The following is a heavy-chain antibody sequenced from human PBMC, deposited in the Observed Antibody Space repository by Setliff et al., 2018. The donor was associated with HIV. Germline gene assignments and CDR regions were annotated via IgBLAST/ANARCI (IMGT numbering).Heavy chain of an antibody. Sequence: PSETLSLTCSVSGGSVSSSSYYWTWIRQPPGKGLEWIGYIYTSGSVNYNPSLNSRVTISVDTSKNQFSLKLNSITAADTAVYYCARKGAGYNTYYFDYWGQGALVTVSS. D-gene: IGHD3-9*01. CDR1: GGSVSSSSYY. J-gene: IGHJ4*02. V-gene: IGHV4-61*01. CDR3: ARKGAGYNTYYFDY. CDR2: IYTSGSV.